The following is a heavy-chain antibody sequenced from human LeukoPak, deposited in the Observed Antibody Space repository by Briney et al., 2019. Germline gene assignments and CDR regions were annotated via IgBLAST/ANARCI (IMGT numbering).Heavy chain of an antibody. J-gene: IGHJ4*02. D-gene: IGHD5-24*01. CDR1: GFTFSDYT. V-gene: IGHV3-21*01. CDR3: AKDRMATITGCFDY. CDR2: IHTSSDYV. Sequence: GGSLRLSCAASGFTFSDYTMNWVRQTPGLAPEWVSSIHTSSDYVYYADSVKGRFISSRDNAKNSLYLQMNSLRAEDTAVYYCAKDRMATITGCFDYWGQGTLVTVSS.